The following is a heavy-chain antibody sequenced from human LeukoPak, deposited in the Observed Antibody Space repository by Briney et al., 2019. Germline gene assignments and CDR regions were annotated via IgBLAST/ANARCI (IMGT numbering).Heavy chain of an antibody. J-gene: IGHJ4*02. CDR1: GYTFSSYE. Sequence: GGSLRLSCAASGYTFSSYEMNWVRQARGKGLEGVSYISSSGSNIYYADSVKGRFTISRDNAKNSLYLQMNSLRAEDTAVYYCARDLDYGDYVLDYWGQGTLVTVSS. V-gene: IGHV3-48*03. D-gene: IGHD4-17*01. CDR3: ARDLDYGDYVLDY. CDR2: ISSSGSNI.